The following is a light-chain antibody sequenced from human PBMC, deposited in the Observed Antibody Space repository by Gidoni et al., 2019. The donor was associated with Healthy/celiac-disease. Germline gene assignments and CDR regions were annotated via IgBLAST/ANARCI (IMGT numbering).Light chain of an antibody. CDR1: QSISPW. J-gene: IGKJ1*01. V-gene: IGKV1-5*03. CDR3: QQYNSYPWT. CDR2: KAS. Sequence: DIQMPQSPSPLPASVGDRVTITCRASQSISPWLAWYQQKPGKAPKLLLYKASSLESGVPSRFSGSGSGTEFTLTISSLQPDDFATYYCQQYNSYPWTFGQXTKVEIK.